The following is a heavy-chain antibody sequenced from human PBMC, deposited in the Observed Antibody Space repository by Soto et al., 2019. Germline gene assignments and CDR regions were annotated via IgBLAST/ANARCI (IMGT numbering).Heavy chain of an antibody. V-gene: IGHV1-58*01. D-gene: IGHD3-10*01. J-gene: IGHJ2*01. CDR1: GCSFAGTA. CDR3: AAESYIILCGHHRDLHSFPTRRSSDL. Sequence: GSAVKPRSEASGCSFAGTAVQWRRQARGQRLEWIGWIVVGSGNTNYAQKFQERVTITRDMSTSTAYMELSSLRSEDTAVYYCAAESYIILCGHHRDLHSFPTRRSSDL. CDR2: IVVGSGNT.